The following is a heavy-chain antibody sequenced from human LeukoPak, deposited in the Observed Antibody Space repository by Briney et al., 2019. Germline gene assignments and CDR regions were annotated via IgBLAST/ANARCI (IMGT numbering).Heavy chain of an antibody. CDR1: GGSISSSSYC. D-gene: IGHD5-12*01. CDR2: IYNSANT. Sequence: PSETLSLTCTVSGGSISSSSYCWDWIRQPPGKGLEWIGNIYNSANTHYNPSLKTRITMSVDTSKNQFSLKLNSVTAADTGIYYCARHSRSAYTGYENAFGIWGQGTMVTVSS. CDR3: ARHSRSAYTGYENAFGI. V-gene: IGHV4-39*01. J-gene: IGHJ3*02.